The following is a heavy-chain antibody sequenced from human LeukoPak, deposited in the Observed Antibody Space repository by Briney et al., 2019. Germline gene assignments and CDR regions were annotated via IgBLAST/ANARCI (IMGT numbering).Heavy chain of an antibody. CDR1: GFTFSSYE. CDR3: ARDHSSSWDDAFDI. J-gene: IGHJ3*02. CDR2: ISSSGSTI. D-gene: IGHD6-13*01. Sequence: GGSLRLSCAASGFTFSSYEMNSVRQAPGKGLEGVSYISSSGSTIYYADSVKGRFTIPRDNAKNSLYLQMSSLRAEDTAVYYCARDHSSSWDDAFDIWGQGTMVTVSS. V-gene: IGHV3-48*03.